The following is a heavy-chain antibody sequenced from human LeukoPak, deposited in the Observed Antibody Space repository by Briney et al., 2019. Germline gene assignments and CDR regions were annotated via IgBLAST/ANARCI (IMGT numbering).Heavy chain of an antibody. D-gene: IGHD3-16*01. CDR2: IWYDGSNK. CDR1: GFTFSNAW. V-gene: IGHV3-33*08. Sequence: HAGGSLRLSCAASGFTFSNAWMSWVRQAPGKGLEWVAVIWYDGSNKYSADSVKGRFTISRDNSKNTLFLQMNSLRAEDTAEYYCATSRGGGGYFDLWGRGTLVTVSS. CDR3: ATSRGGGGYFDL. J-gene: IGHJ2*01.